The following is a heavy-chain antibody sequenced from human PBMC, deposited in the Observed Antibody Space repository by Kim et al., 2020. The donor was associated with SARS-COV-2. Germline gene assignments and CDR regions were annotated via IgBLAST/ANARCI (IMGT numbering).Heavy chain of an antibody. CDR2: INPGSGGT. CDR1: GYTFTDYF. D-gene: IGHD6-19*01. J-gene: IGHJ4*02. CDR3: ARGGMGWSSPAFDY. Sequence: ASVKVSCKASGYTFTDYFVHWVRQAPGQGLEWMGRINPGSGGTDYAQNFQGRVTMTRDTSITTAYMDLSRLRSDDTAVYYCARGGMGWSSPAFDYWGQGT. V-gene: IGHV1-2*06.